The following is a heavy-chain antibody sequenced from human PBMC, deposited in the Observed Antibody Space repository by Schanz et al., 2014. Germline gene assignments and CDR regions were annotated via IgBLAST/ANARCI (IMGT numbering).Heavy chain of an antibody. D-gene: IGHD3-10*01. CDR3: ARVHIATYHYNSPGAFDI. V-gene: IGHV1-18*01. CDR1: RYIFGSHG. Sequence: QVQLVQSGAEVKQPGASVKVSCKASRYIFGSHGMTWVRQAPGQGPELMGWINAHTGNTQYAQKFQGRVNMTRDTVTTTVHLELTRMRTDDTAIYYCARVHIATYHYNSPGAFDIWGQGTRVIVSS. J-gene: IGHJ3*02. CDR2: INAHTGNT.